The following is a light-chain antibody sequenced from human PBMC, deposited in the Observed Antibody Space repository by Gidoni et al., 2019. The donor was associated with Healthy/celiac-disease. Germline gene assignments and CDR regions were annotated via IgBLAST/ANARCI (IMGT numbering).Light chain of an antibody. CDR3: QQYYSTPLT. CDR1: QSVLYSSNNKNY. CDR2: WAS. V-gene: IGKV4-1*01. J-gene: IGKJ4*01. Sequence: IVMTQSSDFLALFLGERATINCKSSQSVLYSSNNKNYLAWYQQKPGQPPKLLIYWASTRESGVPDRFSGSGSGTDFTLTISSLQAEDVAVYYCQQYYSTPLTFGGGTKVEIK.